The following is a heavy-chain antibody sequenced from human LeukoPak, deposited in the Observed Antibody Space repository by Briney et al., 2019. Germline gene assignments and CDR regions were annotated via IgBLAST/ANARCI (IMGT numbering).Heavy chain of an antibody. CDR1: GYTFTSYD. CDR2: MNPNSGNT. Sequence: GASVKVSCRASGYTFTSYDINWVRQATGQGLEWMGWMNPNSGNTGYAQKFQGRVTMTRNTSISTAYMELSSLRSEDTAVYYCAGDHMVRGVNHFDYWGQGTLVTVSS. V-gene: IGHV1-8*01. CDR3: AGDHMVRGVNHFDY. D-gene: IGHD3-10*01. J-gene: IGHJ4*02.